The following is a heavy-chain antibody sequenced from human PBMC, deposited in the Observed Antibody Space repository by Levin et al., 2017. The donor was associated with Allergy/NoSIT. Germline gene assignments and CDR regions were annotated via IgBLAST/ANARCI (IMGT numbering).Heavy chain of an antibody. CDR2: IDHRGST. J-gene: IGHJ3*02. V-gene: IGHV4-34*01. CDR3: AREKAAARGAFDI. CDR1: GGSFSGYY. Sequence: PSETLSLTCAVYGGSFSGYYWSWVRQPPGKGLEWIGEIDHRGSTNYNPSLKSRVTISVDTSKNQFSLKLSSVTAADTAVYYCAREKAAARGAFDIWGQGTMVTVSS. D-gene: IGHD2-15*01.